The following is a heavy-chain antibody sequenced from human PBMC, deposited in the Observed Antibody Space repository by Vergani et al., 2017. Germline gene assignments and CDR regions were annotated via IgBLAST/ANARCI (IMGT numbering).Heavy chain of an antibody. Sequence: QVQLPESGPGLVKPSETLSLTCTVSGGSISSYYWSWIRQPPGKGLEWIGYIYYSGSTNYNPSLKSRVTISVDTSKNQFSLKLSSVTAADTAVYYCARGVGSSWYVIRTVGWFDPWGQGTLVTVSS. V-gene: IGHV4-59*01. CDR1: GGSISSYY. CDR3: ARGVGSSWYVIRTVGWFDP. CDR2: IYYSGST. J-gene: IGHJ5*02. D-gene: IGHD6-13*01.